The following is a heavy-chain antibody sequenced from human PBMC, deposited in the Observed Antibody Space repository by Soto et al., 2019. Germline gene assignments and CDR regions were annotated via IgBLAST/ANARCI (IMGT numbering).Heavy chain of an antibody. CDR1: GFTVNSHY. J-gene: IGHJ4*02. CDR2: IYKGGGT. V-gene: IGHV3-53*01. D-gene: IGHD1-26*01. CDR3: ASTRDSGTSYYFDY. Sequence: EVQLAESGGGLIQPGGSLRLSCAASGFTVNSHYMSWVRQGPGKGLEWVSVIYKGGGTFYADSVKGRFTISRDNSKNTVFLQMNSLRAVDTAVYYCASTRDSGTSYYFDYWGQVTLVTVSS.